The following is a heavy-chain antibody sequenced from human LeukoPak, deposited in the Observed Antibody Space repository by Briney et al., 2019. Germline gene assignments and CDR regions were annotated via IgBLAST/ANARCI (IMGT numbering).Heavy chain of an antibody. Sequence: GGSLRLSCAASGFTFSSYSMNWVRQAPGKGLEWVSHITASGTAMFYADSVKGRFTISRDNSKVTLYLQLNSLRAEDTAIYYCARADGAYQLLSGGLGYWGQGTLVTVSS. CDR3: ARADGAYQLLSGGLGY. V-gene: IGHV3-48*01. CDR1: GFTFSSYS. CDR2: ITASGTAM. D-gene: IGHD2-2*01. J-gene: IGHJ4*02.